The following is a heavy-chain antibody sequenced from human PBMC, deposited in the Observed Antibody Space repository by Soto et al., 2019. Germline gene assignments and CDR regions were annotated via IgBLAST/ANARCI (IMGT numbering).Heavy chain of an antibody. CDR2: ITSSSTYI. V-gene: IGHV3-21*01. CDR1: GFSFSTYT. CDR3: ARGYGNAIDY. D-gene: IGHD6-13*01. Sequence: EVQLVESGGGLVKPGEFLRLSCAASGFSFSTYTMNWVRQTPGKGLEWVSAITSSSTYIYYADSVKGRFTISRDNAKNSLYLQMNSLRAEDTAVYYCARGYGNAIDYWGQGTLVTVSS. J-gene: IGHJ4*02.